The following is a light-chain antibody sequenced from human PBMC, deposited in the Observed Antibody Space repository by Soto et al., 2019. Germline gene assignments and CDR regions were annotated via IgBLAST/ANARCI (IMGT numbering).Light chain of an antibody. CDR3: MQATQYRPYT. CDR2: KVS. V-gene: IGKV2-24*01. CDR1: QSLVHSDGNTY. J-gene: IGKJ2*01. Sequence: DIVLTQTPLASPVTLGQPASISCRSSQSLVHSDGNTYLSWFDQRPGQPPRLLIDKVSNRFSGVPDRFSGSGAGTDFPLKISRVEAEDVGIYFCMQATQYRPYTFGQGTKLEIK.